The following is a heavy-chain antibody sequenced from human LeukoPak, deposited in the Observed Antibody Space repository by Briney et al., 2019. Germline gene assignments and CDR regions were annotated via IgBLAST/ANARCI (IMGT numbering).Heavy chain of an antibody. CDR1: GFSLSNYW. CDR2: ISGSGGST. Sequence: GGSLRLSCAASGFSLSNYWMSWVRQAPGKGLEWVSAISGSGGSTYYADSVKGRFTISRDNSKNTLYLQMNSLRAEDTAVYYCAKPSDYSNYYYYGMDVWGQGTTVTVSS. CDR3: AKPSDYSNYYYYGMDV. J-gene: IGHJ6*02. V-gene: IGHV3-23*01. D-gene: IGHD4-11*01.